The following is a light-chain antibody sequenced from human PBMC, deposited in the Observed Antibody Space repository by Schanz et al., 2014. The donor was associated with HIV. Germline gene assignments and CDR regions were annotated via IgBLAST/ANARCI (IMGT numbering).Light chain of an antibody. CDR2: NVS. Sequence: SALTQPASVSGSPGQSITISCTGTSSDVGGYNFVSWYQQHPGKAPKLMIYNVSNRPSGVSDRFSGSKSGNTASLTISGLQAEDEADYYCSSYAGSNTLVFGGGTKLTVL. J-gene: IGLJ2*01. V-gene: IGLV2-14*03. CDR1: SSDVGGYNF. CDR3: SSYAGSNTLV.